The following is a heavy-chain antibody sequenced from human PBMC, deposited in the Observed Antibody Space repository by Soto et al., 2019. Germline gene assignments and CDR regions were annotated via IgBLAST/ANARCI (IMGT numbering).Heavy chain of an antibody. Sequence: GASVKVSCKASGGTFSSYAISWVRQAPGQGLEWMGGIIPIFGTANYAQKFQGRVTITADESTSTAYMELSSLRSEDTAVYYCAQIVVVVAATDDAFDIWGQGTMVTVSS. CDR2: IIPIFGTA. J-gene: IGHJ3*02. CDR1: GGTFSSYA. CDR3: AQIVVVVAATDDAFDI. D-gene: IGHD2-15*01. V-gene: IGHV1-69*13.